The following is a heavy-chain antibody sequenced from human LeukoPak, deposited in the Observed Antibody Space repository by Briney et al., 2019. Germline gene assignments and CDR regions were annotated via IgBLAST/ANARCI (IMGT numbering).Heavy chain of an antibody. CDR3: AKARGNLRANYFDY. V-gene: IGHV3-30*18. J-gene: IGHJ4*02. CDR1: GFTFSTYG. CDR2: ISYDGSNK. Sequence: GRSLRLSCAASGFTFSTYGMHWVRQAPGKGLEWVAVISYDGSNKYYADSVKGRFTISRDNSKNTLYLQMNSLRAEDTAVYYCAKARGNLRANYFDYWGQGTLVTVSS. D-gene: IGHD1-14*01.